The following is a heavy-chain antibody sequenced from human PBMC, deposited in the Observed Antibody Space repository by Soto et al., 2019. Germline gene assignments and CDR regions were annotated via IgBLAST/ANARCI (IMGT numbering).Heavy chain of an antibody. CDR1: GYSFTSYW. J-gene: IGHJ4*02. Sequence: GESLKISCKGSGYSFTSYWIGWVRQMPGKGLEWMGIIYPGDSDTRYSPSFQGQVTISADKSISTAYLQWSSLKASDTAMYYCARWRCSGGSCYPGDYWGQGTLVPVSS. CDR2: IYPGDSDT. CDR3: ARWRCSGGSCYPGDY. V-gene: IGHV5-51*01. D-gene: IGHD2-15*01.